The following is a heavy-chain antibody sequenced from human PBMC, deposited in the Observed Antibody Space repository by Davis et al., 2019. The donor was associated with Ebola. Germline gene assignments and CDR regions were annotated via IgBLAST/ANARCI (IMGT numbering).Heavy chain of an antibody. CDR1: GGSVTGNNGA. J-gene: IGHJ4*02. CDR3: AKNWALNF. Sequence: HSQTLSLTCVISGGSVTGNNGAWNWIRQSPSRGLEWLGRTFYRSKWTFDYAPSVRGRISISPDTSKNQFSLHLNSVTPEDTAVYYCAKNWALNFWGQGTQVTVSS. CDR2: TFYRSKWTF. V-gene: IGHV6-1*01. D-gene: IGHD7-27*01.